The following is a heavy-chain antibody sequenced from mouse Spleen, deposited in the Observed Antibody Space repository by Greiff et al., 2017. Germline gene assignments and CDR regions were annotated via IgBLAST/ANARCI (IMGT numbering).Heavy chain of an antibody. Sequence: EVKLVESGGGLVKPGGSLKLSCAASGFTFSSYAMSWVRQTPEKRLEWVATISSGGSYTYYPDSVTGRFTISRDNAKNTLYLQMSSLRSEDTAMYYCARRTGTGWYFDVWGAGTTVTVSP. CDR2: ISSGGSYT. D-gene: IGHD4-1*01. J-gene: IGHJ1*01. CDR3: ARRTGTGWYFDV. CDR1: GFTFSSYA. V-gene: IGHV5-9-1*01.